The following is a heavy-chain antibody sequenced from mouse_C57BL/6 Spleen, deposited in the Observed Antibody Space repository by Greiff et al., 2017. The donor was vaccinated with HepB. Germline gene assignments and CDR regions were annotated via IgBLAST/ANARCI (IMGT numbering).Heavy chain of an antibody. V-gene: IGHV1-85*01. CDR2: IYPRDGST. CDR1: GYTFTSYD. CDR3: VKSYYYGSSYFDY. J-gene: IGHJ2*01. D-gene: IGHD1-1*01. Sequence: QVQLQQSGPELVKPGASVKLSCKASGYTFTSYDINWVKQRPGQGLEWIGWIYPRDGSTKYNEKFKGKATLTVDTSSSTAYMELHSLTSEDSAVYFCVKSYYYGSSYFDYWGQGTTLTVSS.